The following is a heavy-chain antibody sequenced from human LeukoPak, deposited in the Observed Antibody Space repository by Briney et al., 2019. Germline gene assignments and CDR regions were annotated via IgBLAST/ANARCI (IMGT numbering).Heavy chain of an antibody. CDR1: GYTFTNYG. CDR2: ISAYNGNT. D-gene: IGHD1-7*01. J-gene: IGHJ3*02. CDR3: ARDLGWWNWNYAAFDI. Sequence: ASVKVSCKASGYTFTNYGISWVRQAPGQGLEWMGGISAYNGNTNYAQKLQGRVTMTTDTSTSTAYMELRSLRSDDTAVYYCARDLGWWNWNYAAFDIWGQGTMVTVSS. V-gene: IGHV1-18*01.